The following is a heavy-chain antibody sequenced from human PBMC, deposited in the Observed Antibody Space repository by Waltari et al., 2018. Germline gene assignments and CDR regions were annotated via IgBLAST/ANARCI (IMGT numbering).Heavy chain of an antibody. CDR1: GGSINSYY. Sequence: QVQLQESGPGLVQPSETLSLTCTVSGGSINSYYWNWIRQAPGKGLEWIGGIYENGNITYNPSLKSRVTISADTSKNQFSLKLTSVTTADTAVYYCARRICSSVTCYVVGGNWMDPWGQGTLVTVSS. J-gene: IGHJ5*02. CDR2: IYENGNI. D-gene: IGHD2-2*01. V-gene: IGHV4-59*01. CDR3: ARRICSSVTCYVVGGNWMDP.